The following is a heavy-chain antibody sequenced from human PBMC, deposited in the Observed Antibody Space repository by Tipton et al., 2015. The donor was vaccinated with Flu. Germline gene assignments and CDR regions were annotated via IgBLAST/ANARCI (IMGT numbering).Heavy chain of an antibody. Sequence: SLRLSCAASGFAFDNYEMNWVRQAPGKGLEWLSYISSFGTTISYADSVKGRFTISRDNAKNSLFLQLSSLRAEDTAVYYCATLAADDYWGQGNLVTVSS. CDR3: ATLAADDY. CDR1: GFAFDNYE. D-gene: IGHD2-15*01. J-gene: IGHJ4*02. V-gene: IGHV3-48*03. CDR2: ISSFGTTI.